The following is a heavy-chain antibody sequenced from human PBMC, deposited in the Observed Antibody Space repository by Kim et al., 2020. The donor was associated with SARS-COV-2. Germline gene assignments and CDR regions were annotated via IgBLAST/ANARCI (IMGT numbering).Heavy chain of an antibody. V-gene: IGHV3-30*18. CDR3: AKDVGERQLRGDY. CDR2: ISYDGSNK. D-gene: IGHD3-10*01. J-gene: IGHJ4*02. CDR1: GFTFSSYG. Sequence: GGSLRLSCAASGFTFSSYGMHWVRQAPGKGLEWVAVISYDGSNKYYADSVKGRFTISRDNSKNTLYLQMNSLRAEDTAVYYCAKDVGERQLRGDYWGQGT.